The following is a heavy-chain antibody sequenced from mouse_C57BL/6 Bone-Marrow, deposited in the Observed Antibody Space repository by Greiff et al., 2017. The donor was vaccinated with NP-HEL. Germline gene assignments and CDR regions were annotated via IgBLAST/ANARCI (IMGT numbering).Heavy chain of an antibody. CDR3: ARDDYAYFDY. V-gene: IGHV1-59*01. CDR1: GYTFTSYW. CDR2: IDPSDSYT. Sequence: QVQLQQPGAELVRPGTSVKLSCKASGYTFTSYWMHWVKQRPGQGLEWIGVIDPSDSYTNYNQKFKGKATLTVDTSSSTAYMQLSSLTSEDSAVYYCARDDYAYFDYWGKGTTLTVSS. D-gene: IGHD2-4*01. J-gene: IGHJ2*01.